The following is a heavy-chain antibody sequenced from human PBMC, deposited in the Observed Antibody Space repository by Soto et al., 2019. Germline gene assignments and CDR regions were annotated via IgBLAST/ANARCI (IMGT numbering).Heavy chain of an antibody. CDR1: GGTFSSYG. CDR3: ARHYCGGDCYPNYYYHGMDV. V-gene: IGHV1-69*12. J-gene: IGHJ6*02. CDR2: IIPLFGTT. D-gene: IGHD2-21*02. Sequence: QVQLVQSGAEVKKPGSSVKVSCKASGGTFSSYGISWVRQAPGQGLEWMGGIIPLFGTTNYAQKFQGRVTITADESTRKAYMELSSLRSEDTAVYYCARHYCGGDCYPNYYYHGMDVWGQGTTVTVSS.